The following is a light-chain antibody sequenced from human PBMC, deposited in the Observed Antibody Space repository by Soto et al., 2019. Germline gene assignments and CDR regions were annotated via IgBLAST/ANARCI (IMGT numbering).Light chain of an antibody. CDR1: QDISSS. V-gene: IGKV1-8*01. CDR2: GAS. Sequence: AIRMTQSPSSFSASIGDRVTITCRASQDISSSLGWYQQIPGRAPKLLFSGASNLQSGVPSRFSGSGSGTDFTLTISSLQAEDFATYYCQHYNSSPPTFGQGTKVEIK. CDR3: QHYNSSPPT. J-gene: IGKJ1*01.